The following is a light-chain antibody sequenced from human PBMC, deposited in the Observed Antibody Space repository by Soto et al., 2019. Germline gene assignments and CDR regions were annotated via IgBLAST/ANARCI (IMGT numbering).Light chain of an antibody. J-gene: IGKJ1*01. CDR3: QHYDWSLTWT. V-gene: IGKV3-11*01. CDR2: DAS. Sequence: EIVLTHSPATLSLSPCERATLSCRASQSVSSNLAWYQQTPGQAPRLLIYDASTRAPGIPARFSGSGSGTDFTLTISELEPEDFAVYYCQHYDWSLTWTFGPGTKVDIK. CDR1: QSVSSN.